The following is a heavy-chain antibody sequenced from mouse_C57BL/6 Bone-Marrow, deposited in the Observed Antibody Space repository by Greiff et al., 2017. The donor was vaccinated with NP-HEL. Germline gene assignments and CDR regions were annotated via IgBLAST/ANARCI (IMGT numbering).Heavy chain of an antibody. CDR2: IDPSDSET. J-gene: IGHJ4*01. Sequence: QVQLQQPGAELVRPGSSVKLSCKASGYTFTSYWMHWVKQRPIQGLEWIGNIDPSDSETHYNQKFKDKATLTVDKSSSTAYMQLSSLTSEDSAVYYCARDYWYRNSYYAMDYWGQGTSVTVSS. CDR1: GYTFTSYW. V-gene: IGHV1-52*01. D-gene: IGHD2-5*01. CDR3: ARDYWYRNSYYAMDY.